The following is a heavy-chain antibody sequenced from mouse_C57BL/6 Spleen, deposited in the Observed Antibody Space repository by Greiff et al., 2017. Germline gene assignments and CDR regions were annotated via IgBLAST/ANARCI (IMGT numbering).Heavy chain of an antibody. J-gene: IGHJ4*01. D-gene: IGHD4-1*01. Sequence: EVQLVESGGDLVKPGGSLKLSCAASGFTFSSYGMSWVRQTPDKRLEWVATISSGGSYTYYPDSVKGRFTISRDNAKNTLYLQMSSLKSEDTAMYYCARQEDLTAYAMDYWGQGTSVTVSS. V-gene: IGHV5-6*01. CDR2: ISSGGSYT. CDR3: ARQEDLTAYAMDY. CDR1: GFTFSSYG.